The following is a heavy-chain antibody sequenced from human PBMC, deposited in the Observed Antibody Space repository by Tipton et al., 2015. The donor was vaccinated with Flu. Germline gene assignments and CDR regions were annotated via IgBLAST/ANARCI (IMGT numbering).Heavy chain of an antibody. J-gene: IGHJ4*02. Sequence: SLRLSCVASGFTFNNYPMSWVRQAPGKGLEWVSGIAGGGGSTYYRESVKGRLTISRDNSKNTLYLQMNSLRADDTAVYYCARHTGDSVRGVIDYWGQGTLVTVSS. CDR1: GFTFNNYP. V-gene: IGHV3-23*01. CDR3: ARHTGDSVRGVIDY. D-gene: IGHD3-10*02. CDR2: IAGGGGST.